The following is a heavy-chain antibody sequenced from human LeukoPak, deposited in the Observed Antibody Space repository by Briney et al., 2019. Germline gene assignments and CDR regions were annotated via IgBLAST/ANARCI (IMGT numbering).Heavy chain of an antibody. D-gene: IGHD3-3*01. J-gene: IGHJ4*02. CDR3: AKGSRRITIFGVATNYFDY. CDR1: GFTFSSYA. Sequence: GGSLRLSCAASGFTFSSYAMSWVRQAPGKGLEWVSAISGSGGSTYYADSVKGRFTISRDSSKNTLYLQMNSLRAEDTAVYYCAKGSRRITIFGVATNYFDYWGQGTLVTVSS. CDR2: ISGSGGST. V-gene: IGHV3-23*01.